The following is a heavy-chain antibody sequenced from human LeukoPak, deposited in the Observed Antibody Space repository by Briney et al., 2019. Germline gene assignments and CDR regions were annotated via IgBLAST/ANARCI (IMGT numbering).Heavy chain of an antibody. CDR3: ARHTGTQYYYGSGSSPAFDP. Sequence: PSETLSLTCAVYGGSFSGYYWSWIRQPPGKGLEWIGEINHSGSTNYNPSLKSRVTISVNTSKNQFSLKLSSVTAADTAVYYCARHTGTQYYYGSGSSPAFDPWGQGTLVTVSS. CDR2: INHSGST. D-gene: IGHD3-10*01. J-gene: IGHJ5*02. V-gene: IGHV4-34*01. CDR1: GGSFSGYY.